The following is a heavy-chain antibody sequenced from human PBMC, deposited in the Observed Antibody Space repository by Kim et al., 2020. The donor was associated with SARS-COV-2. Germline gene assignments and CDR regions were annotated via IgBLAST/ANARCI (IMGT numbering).Heavy chain of an antibody. Sequence: SVKGRFNTTKNNSRNTLYLQMDSLRAEDTAVYYCAKDLITMIVVVGAFDIWGQGTMVTVSS. V-gene: IGHV3-23*01. D-gene: IGHD3-22*01. CDR3: AKDLITMIVVVGAFDI. J-gene: IGHJ3*02.